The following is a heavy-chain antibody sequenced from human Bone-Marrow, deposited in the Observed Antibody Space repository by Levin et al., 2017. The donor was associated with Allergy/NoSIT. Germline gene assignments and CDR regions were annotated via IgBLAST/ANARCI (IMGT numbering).Heavy chain of an antibody. J-gene: IGHJ3*02. CDR1: GFPFSSYW. CDR2: INRDGSTT. V-gene: IGHV3-74*03. CDR3: ARDVWYCSSTCTLNDAFDT. D-gene: IGHD2-2*01. Sequence: PGGSLRLSCAASGFPFSSYWMHWVRQVPGKGLVWVSRINRDGSTTTYADSVKGRFTISRDNAKNTLYLQMDSLRADGTAVYYCARDVWYCSSTCTLNDAFDTWGQGTMVTVSS.